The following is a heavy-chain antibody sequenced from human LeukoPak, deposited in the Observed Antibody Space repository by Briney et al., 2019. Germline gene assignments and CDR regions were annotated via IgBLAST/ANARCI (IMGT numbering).Heavy chain of an antibody. Sequence: PSETLSLTCTVSGGSISSSRYYWGWIRQPPGKGLEWIGSIYYSGSTYYNPSLKSRVTISVDTSKNQFSLKLSSVTAADTAVYYCARRGFYYYYYYMDVWGKGTTVTVSS. D-gene: IGHD3-10*01. CDR1: GGSISSSRYY. CDR3: ARRGFYYYYYYMDV. CDR2: IYYSGST. J-gene: IGHJ6*03. V-gene: IGHV4-39*07.